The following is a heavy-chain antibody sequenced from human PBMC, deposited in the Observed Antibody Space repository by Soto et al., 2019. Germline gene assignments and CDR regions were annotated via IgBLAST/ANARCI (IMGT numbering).Heavy chain of an antibody. V-gene: IGHV3-11*01. Sequence: QVELVESGGGLVKPGGSLRLSCAASGLSFSDYYMSLLRKAPGKGLEWIAYITSSSSTIYYADSVKGRFTISRNDAKNSLYLQLDSLRAEDTAVYYCATVFSSSNFNYWGQGTLVTVSS. D-gene: IGHD6-6*01. CDR3: ATVFSSSNFNY. CDR2: ITSSSSTI. J-gene: IGHJ4*02. CDR1: GLSFSDYY.